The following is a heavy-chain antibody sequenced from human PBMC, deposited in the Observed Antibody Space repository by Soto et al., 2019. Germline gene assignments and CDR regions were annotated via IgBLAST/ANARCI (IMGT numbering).Heavy chain of an antibody. Sequence: QVHLVQSGAEVKKPGSSVTVSCKASGGTFSSYTISWVRQAPGQGLEWMGGIIPIFGTANYAQKFQGRVTITADESTSTAYMELSSLRSEYTAVYYCARGNHRWLQLWYFDLWGRGTLVTVSS. J-gene: IGHJ2*01. CDR3: ARGNHRWLQLWYFDL. D-gene: IGHD5-12*01. V-gene: IGHV1-69*12. CDR1: GGTFSSYT. CDR2: IIPIFGTA.